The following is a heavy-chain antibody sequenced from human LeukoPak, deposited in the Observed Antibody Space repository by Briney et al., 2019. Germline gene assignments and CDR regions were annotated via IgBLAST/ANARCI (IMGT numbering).Heavy chain of an antibody. V-gene: IGHV1-18*01. D-gene: IGHD2-21*02. CDR2: ISAYNGNT. Sequence: ASVKVSCKASGYTFTSYGISWVRQAPGQGLEWMGWISAYNGNTNYAQKFQGRVTLTRDKSTSTVYMELSSLTSDDTAVYYCARTYCAEDCSIRYFDYWGQGTLVTVSS. CDR1: GYTFTSYG. J-gene: IGHJ4*02. CDR3: ARTYCAEDCSIRYFDY.